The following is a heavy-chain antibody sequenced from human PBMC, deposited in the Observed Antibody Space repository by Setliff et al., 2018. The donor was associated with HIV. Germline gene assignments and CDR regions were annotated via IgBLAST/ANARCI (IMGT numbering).Heavy chain of an antibody. V-gene: IGHV4-34*01. CDR1: GVPFSDYY. CDR2: VNHNGNI. D-gene: IGHD2-21*02. CDR3: AITIVGVTTEMY. J-gene: IGHJ4*02. Sequence: SETLSLTCGLNGVPFSDYYWNWIRQSPGKGLEWIVEVNHNGNINYNPSLQSRVTVSVDTSKPQFSLKMNSATAADTAVYYCAITIVGVTTEMYWGQGTLVTVSS.